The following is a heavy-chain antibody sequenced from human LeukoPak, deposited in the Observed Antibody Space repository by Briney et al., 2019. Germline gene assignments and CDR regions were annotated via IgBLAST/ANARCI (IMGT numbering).Heavy chain of an antibody. CDR1: GFTVSSNY. Sequence: GGSLRLSCAASGFTVSSNYMSWVRQAPGKGLEWVSVIYSGGSTYYADSVKGRFTISRDNSKNTLYLQMNSLRAEDTAVYYCARILWSYYSDYWGQGTLVTVSS. CDR3: ARILWSYYSDY. CDR2: IYSGGST. J-gene: IGHJ4*02. D-gene: IGHD2-21*01. V-gene: IGHV3-66*01.